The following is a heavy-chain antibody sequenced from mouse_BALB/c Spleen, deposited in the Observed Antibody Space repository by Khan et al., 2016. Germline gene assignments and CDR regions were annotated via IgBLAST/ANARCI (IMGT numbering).Heavy chain of an antibody. CDR2: ISSGGYT. V-gene: IGHV5-6-5*01. Sequence: EVELVESGGGLMKPGESLKISCAASGFIFSSYAMSWVRQTPEKRLEWVASISSGGYTYYPDSMRGRFTISRDNAGNILYLQVCSLRSEDTAMYYCARDNYGNPFDYWGQGTTLTVSS. CDR3: ARDNYGNPFDY. D-gene: IGHD1-1*01. J-gene: IGHJ2*01. CDR1: GFIFSSYA.